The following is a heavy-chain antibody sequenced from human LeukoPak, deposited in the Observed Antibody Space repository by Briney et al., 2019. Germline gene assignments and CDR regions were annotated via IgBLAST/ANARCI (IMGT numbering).Heavy chain of an antibody. V-gene: IGHV4-38-2*02. Sequence: YPSETLSLTCTVSGYSISSGYLWGWIRQPPGKGLKWIGSTYHGGTTYSNPSLKSRVIISEDTSKNQFSLKLSSVTAADTAVYYCARGSGDWTYYFDYWGQGTLVTVSS. CDR3: ARGSGDWTYYFDY. CDR2: TYHGGTT. CDR1: GYSISSGYL. D-gene: IGHD2-21*02. J-gene: IGHJ4*02.